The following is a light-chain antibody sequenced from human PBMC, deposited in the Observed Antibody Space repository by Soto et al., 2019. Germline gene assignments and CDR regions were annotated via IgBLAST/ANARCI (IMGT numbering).Light chain of an antibody. CDR3: QHYSNWPPT. CDR1: ESVNRN. Sequence: EVVMTQSPATLSVSPGERVTLSCRASESVNRNLAWYQQKPGQGPMLLIYYASTRATGVPDRFTGSGSGTEFTLTISSLQSEDFGVYHCQHYSNWPPTFGPGTKVEIK. CDR2: YAS. J-gene: IGKJ3*01. V-gene: IGKV3-15*01.